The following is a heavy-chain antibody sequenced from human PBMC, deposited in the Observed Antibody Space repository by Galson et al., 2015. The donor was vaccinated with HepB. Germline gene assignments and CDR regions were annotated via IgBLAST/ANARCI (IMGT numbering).Heavy chain of an antibody. V-gene: IGHV3-23*01. CDR1: GFAFSSYV. CDR2: MNYVGYST. Sequence: SLRLSCAASGFAFSSYVMNWVRQAPGKGLKWVSSMNYVGYSTYYADSVNGRFTISRDNSKNTVYLHMRSLRAEDTAIYYCAKDSRPHASLYYGMDVWGQGTAVTVSS. J-gene: IGHJ6*02. CDR3: AKDSRPHASLYYGMDV.